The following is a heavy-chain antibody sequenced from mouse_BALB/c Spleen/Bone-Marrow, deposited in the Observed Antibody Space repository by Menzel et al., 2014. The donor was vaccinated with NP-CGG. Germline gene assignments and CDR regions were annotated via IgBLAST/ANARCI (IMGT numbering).Heavy chain of an antibody. J-gene: IGHJ2*01. V-gene: IGHV5-6-5*01. CDR2: ISSGGTT. D-gene: IGHD1-1*01. Sequence: EVQRVESGGGLVKPGGSLKLSCAASGFTFSSCALSWVRRTPXKRLEWVASISSGGTTYYQDSVKGRFTISRDNARNILYLQMSSLGSEDTAIFYCAAITTVAYWGQGTILTVTS. CDR3: AAITTVAY. CDR1: GFTFSSCA.